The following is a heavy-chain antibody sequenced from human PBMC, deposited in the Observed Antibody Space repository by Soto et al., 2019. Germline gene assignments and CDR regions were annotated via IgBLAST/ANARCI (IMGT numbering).Heavy chain of an antibody. D-gene: IGHD3-10*01. Sequence: EVQLLESGGGLVQPGGSLRLSCAASGFTFSSYVMSLVRQAPGKGLEWVSGISGSGDNTYYADSVKGRVTISRDNSKNTLHAHMKSLKAEGPVLYLCAKEMGSYNASSRSWFDPWCQGAVVTVSS. J-gene: IGHJ5*02. V-gene: IGHV3-23*01. CDR1: GFTFSSYV. CDR3: AKEMGSYNASSRSWFDP. CDR2: ISGSGDNT.